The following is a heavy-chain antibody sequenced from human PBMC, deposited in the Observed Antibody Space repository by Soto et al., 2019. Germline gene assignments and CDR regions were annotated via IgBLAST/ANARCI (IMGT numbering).Heavy chain of an antibody. CDR3: VRGGGGGLFDP. D-gene: IGHD2-15*01. CDR1: GFTFGDSY. CDR2: ISPGSRYP. J-gene: IGHJ5*02. Sequence: QVQLVELGGGLVPPGGSLRLSCAGSGFTFGDSYMSWIRQAPGKGLEWLSYISPGSRYPAYADSVKGRFTISRDNAKRSLYLQMMSLTAEDTAIYYCVRGGGGGLFDPWGQGTMVTVSS. V-gene: IGHV3-11*06.